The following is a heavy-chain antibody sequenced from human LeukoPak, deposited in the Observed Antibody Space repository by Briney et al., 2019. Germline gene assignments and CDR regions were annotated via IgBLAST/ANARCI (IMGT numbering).Heavy chain of an antibody. CDR3: ASLARDIVVVPAVYYFDY. J-gene: IGHJ4*02. Sequence: NPGGSLRLSCAASGFIFSDYYMSWIRQPPGKGLEWIGEINHSGSTNYNPSLKSRVTISVDTSKNQFSLKLSSVTAADTAVYYCASLARDIVVVPAVYYFDYWGQGTLVTVSS. CDR1: GFIFSDYY. D-gene: IGHD2-2*01. V-gene: IGHV4-34*01. CDR2: INHSGST.